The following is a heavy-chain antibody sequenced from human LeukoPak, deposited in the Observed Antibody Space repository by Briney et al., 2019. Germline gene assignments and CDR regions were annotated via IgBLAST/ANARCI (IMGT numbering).Heavy chain of an antibody. CDR1: GYTFTVYY. J-gene: IGHJ5*02. D-gene: IGHD3-22*01. Sequence: ASVKVSCKASGYTFTVYYMHWVRQAPGQGLEWMGWINPNSGGTNYAQKFQGRVTMTRDTSISTAYMELSSLRSEDTAVYYCARMSYYDRRGDNWFDPWGQGTLVIVSS. CDR2: INPNSGGT. CDR3: ARMSYYDRRGDNWFDP. V-gene: IGHV1-2*02.